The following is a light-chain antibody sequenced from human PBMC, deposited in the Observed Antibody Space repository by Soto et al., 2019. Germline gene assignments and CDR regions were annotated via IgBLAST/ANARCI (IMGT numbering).Light chain of an antibody. CDR2: GAS. Sequence: EIVMTQSPATLSVSPGERATLSCRASQSVSSNLAWYQQKPGQAPRLHIYGASTRATSIPARFSGSGSGTEFTLTISSLQSEDFAVYYRQQYNNWPLYTFGQGTKLEIK. J-gene: IGKJ2*01. CDR3: QQYNNWPLYT. CDR1: QSVSSN. V-gene: IGKV3-15*01.